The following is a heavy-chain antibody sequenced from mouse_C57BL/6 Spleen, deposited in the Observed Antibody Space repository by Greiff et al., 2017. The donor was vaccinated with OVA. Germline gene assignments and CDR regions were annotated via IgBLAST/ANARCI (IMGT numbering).Heavy chain of an antibody. Sequence: EVQLKESGPELVKPGASVKIPCKASGYTFTDYNMDWVKQSHGKSLEWIGDINPNNGGTIYNQKFKGKATLTVDKSSSTAYMELRSLTSEDTAVYYCARGLLRYSAWFAYWGQGTLVTVSA. J-gene: IGHJ3*01. CDR3: ARGLLRYSAWFAY. V-gene: IGHV1-18*01. D-gene: IGHD1-1*01. CDR2: INPNNGGT. CDR1: GYTFTDYN.